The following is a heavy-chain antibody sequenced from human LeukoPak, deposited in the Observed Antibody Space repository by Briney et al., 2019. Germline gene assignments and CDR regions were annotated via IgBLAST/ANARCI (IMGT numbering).Heavy chain of an antibody. D-gene: IGHD6-19*01. Sequence: SVKVSCKASGGTFSSYAISWVRQAPGQGLEWMGRIIPILGIANYAQKFQGRVTVTGNTSMSTAYMELSSLRSEDTAIYYCASAVAGTNAFDIWGQGTMVTVSS. CDR2: IIPILGIA. V-gene: IGHV1-69*04. CDR3: ASAVAGTNAFDI. CDR1: GGTFSSYA. J-gene: IGHJ3*02.